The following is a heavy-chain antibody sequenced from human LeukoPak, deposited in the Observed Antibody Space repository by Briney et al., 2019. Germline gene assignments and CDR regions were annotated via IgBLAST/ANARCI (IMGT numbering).Heavy chain of an antibody. D-gene: IGHD3-22*01. CDR1: GFTFSDYY. J-gene: IGHJ4*02. CDR2: ISGSGDST. Sequence: GGSLRLSCAASGFTFSDYYMSWIRQAPGKGLEWVPTISGSGDSTYYADSVKGRLTISRDNSKDTLYLQMSSVRVDDTAVYYCARDRGRYYDSRGFYWGYYFDSWGQGILVTVST. V-gene: IGHV3-23*01. CDR3: ARDRGRYYDSRGFYWGYYFDS.